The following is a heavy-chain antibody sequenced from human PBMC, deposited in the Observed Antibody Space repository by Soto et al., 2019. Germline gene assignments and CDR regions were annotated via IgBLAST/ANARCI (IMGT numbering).Heavy chain of an antibody. CDR3: AREGRLAASIFHNWFDP. CDR2: TYYRSKWFN. J-gene: IGHJ5*02. CDR1: GDSVSNNSAA. D-gene: IGHD3-3*02. V-gene: IGHV6-1*01. Sequence: TLSLTCAISGDSVSNNSAAWNWIRQSPSRGLEWLGRTYYRSKWFNNYALSVKGRITINPDTSKNQFSLQLNSVTPGDTAVYYCAREGRLAASIFHNWFDPWGQGTLVTVSS.